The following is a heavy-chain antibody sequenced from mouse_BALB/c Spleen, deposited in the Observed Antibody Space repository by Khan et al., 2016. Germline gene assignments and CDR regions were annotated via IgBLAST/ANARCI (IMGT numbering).Heavy chain of an antibody. CDR3: ARAGYYGCLAY. D-gene: IGHD1-1*01. Sequence: EVKLLESGGGLVQPGGSLRLSCAASGFDFSRYWMSWVRQAPGKGLEWIGEINPDSSTINYTPSLKHKFIIPRDNAKNTPYLQMSKVRSEDTALYYCARAGYYGCLAYWGQGTLVTVSA. J-gene: IGHJ3*01. CDR2: INPDSSTI. CDR1: GFDFSRYW. V-gene: IGHV4-1*02.